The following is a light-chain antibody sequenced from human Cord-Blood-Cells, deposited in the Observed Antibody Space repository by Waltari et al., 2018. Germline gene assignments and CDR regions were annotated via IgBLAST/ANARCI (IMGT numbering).Light chain of an antibody. CDR2: GNS. V-gene: IGLV1-40*01. CDR3: QSYDSSLSGV. CDR1: SPNTGTGYH. Sequence: QSVLTQPPSVSGAPGQRVTLPSPGRSPNTGTGYHVPWYQQLPGTAPKLPVYGNSNRPSGVPDRFSGSKSGTSASLAITGLQAEDEADYYCQSYDSSLSGVFGTGTKVTVL. J-gene: IGLJ1*01.